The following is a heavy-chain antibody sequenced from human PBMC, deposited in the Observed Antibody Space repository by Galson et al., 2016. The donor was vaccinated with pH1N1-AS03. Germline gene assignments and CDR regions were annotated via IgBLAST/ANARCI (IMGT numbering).Heavy chain of an antibody. CDR1: GFTFSGYY. CDR3: ARGLYDIWTGYLVDPFDY. V-gene: IGHV3-11*01. CDR2: ITSSGGSGPTI. D-gene: IGHD3-9*01. J-gene: IGHJ4*02. Sequence: SLRLSCAASGFTFSGYYMSWIRQAPGKGLEGISCITSSGGSGPTIYYADSVKGRFTISRDNAKNSLYLQMNSLRADDTAVYFCARGLYDIWTGYLVDPFDYWGQGALVTVSS.